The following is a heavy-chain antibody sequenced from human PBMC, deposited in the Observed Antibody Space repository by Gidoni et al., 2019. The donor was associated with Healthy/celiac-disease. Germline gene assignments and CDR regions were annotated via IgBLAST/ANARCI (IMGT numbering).Heavy chain of an antibody. V-gene: IGHV1-69*04. CDR1: GGTFSSYA. J-gene: IGHJ6*02. CDR3: ARVEDTAMDGTYYYYYYGMDV. Sequence: QVQLVQSGAEVKKPGSSVKVSCKASGGTFSSYAISWVRQAPGQGLEWMGRIIPILGIANYAQKFQGRVTITADKSTSTAYMELSSLRSEDTAVYYCARVEDTAMDGTYYYYYYGMDVWGQGTTVTVSS. D-gene: IGHD5-18*01. CDR2: IIPILGIA.